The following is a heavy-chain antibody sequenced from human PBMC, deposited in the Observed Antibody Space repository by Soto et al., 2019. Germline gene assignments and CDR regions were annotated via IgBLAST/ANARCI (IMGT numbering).Heavy chain of an antibody. V-gene: IGHV4-31*01. CDR3: ASAPCFTSSSSYLDL. Sequence: QVQLQESGPGLVKPSQTLSLTCTVSGGSISSGGSYWSWIRQSPGKGLEWIGYIYYSGTTYYNPSLKSPVSISLDTSKTPFSLKLSSVPAADTAIYYCASAPCFTSSSSYLDLWGRGTLVTVSS. J-gene: IGHJ2*01. CDR1: GGSISSGGSY. CDR2: IYYSGTT. D-gene: IGHD6-6*01.